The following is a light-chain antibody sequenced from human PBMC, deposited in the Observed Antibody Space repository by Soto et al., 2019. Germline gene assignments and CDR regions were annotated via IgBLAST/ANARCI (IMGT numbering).Light chain of an antibody. J-gene: IGKJ3*01. CDR2: GAS. CDR1: QSVTSSY. CDR3: QHYSSSPPEFT. Sequence: EIVLTQSPGTLSLSPGERATLSCRASQSVTSSYLAWYQQRPGQAPRLLIFGASYRATGITDRFSGSGSGTGFTLTITRLEPEDFAVYYCQHYSSSPPEFTFGPGTKVDSK. V-gene: IGKV3-20*01.